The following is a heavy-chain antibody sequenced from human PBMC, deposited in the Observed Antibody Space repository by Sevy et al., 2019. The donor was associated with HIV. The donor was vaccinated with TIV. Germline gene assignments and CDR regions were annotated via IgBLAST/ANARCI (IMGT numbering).Heavy chain of an antibody. Sequence: GGSLRLSCRASGFTFTYYGMHWVRQAPGKGLEWVAFINYDGNEKYYADSVKGRFTISRDNSKNTLLLLMDSLTTEDTARYYCTKNTAAAGTGGFDYWGQGTLVTVSS. J-gene: IGHJ4*02. CDR2: INYDGNEK. CDR3: TKNTAAAGTGGFDY. CDR1: GFTFTYYG. V-gene: IGHV3-30*02. D-gene: IGHD6-13*01.